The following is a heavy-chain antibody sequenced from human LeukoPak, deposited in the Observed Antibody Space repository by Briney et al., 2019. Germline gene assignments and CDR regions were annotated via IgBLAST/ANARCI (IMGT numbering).Heavy chain of an antibody. CDR1: GGSISSGGYS. Sequence: PSQTLSLTCAVSGGSISSGGYSWSWIRQPPGKGLEWIGYIYHSGSTYYNPSLKSRVTISVDRSKNQFSLKLSSVTAADTAVYYCARAYRDGYNYREKNWYFDLWGRGTLVTVSS. J-gene: IGHJ2*01. D-gene: IGHD5-24*01. V-gene: IGHV4-30-2*01. CDR2: IYHSGST. CDR3: ARAYRDGYNYREKNWYFDL.